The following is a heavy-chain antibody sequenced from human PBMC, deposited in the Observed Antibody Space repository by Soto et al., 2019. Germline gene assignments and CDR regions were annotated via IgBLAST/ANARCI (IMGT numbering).Heavy chain of an antibody. D-gene: IGHD3-3*01. CDR2: ISSSSSTI. CDR3: ARVIWSGHLTSDL. J-gene: IGHJ5*02. V-gene: IGHV3-48*02. Sequence: EVQVVESGGGLVQPGGSLRLSCAASGFTFSSNSRNWVRQAPGKGLEWISYISSSSSTIYADSVKGRFTIFRDNAKNSLYLQMNSLRDEDTAVYYCARVIWSGHLTSDLWGQGTRVTVSS. CDR1: GFTFSSNS.